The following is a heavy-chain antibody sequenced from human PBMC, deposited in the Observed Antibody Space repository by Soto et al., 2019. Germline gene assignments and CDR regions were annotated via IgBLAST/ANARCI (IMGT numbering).Heavy chain of an antibody. CDR2: INPSGGST. CDR3: ARAALLYYYDS. V-gene: IGHV1-46*01. Sequence: GASGKVSCKASGYTFTNYYMHWGRQAPGQGLEWMGIINPSGGSTSYAQKFQGRVTMTRDTSTSTVYMELSSLRSEDTAVYYCARAALLYYYDSWGQGTLVTVSS. D-gene: IGHD1-26*01. J-gene: IGHJ4*02. CDR1: GYTFTNYY.